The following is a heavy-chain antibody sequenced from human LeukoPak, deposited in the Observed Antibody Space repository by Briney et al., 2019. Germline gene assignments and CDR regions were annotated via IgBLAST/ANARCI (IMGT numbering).Heavy chain of an antibody. Sequence: ASVKVSCKASGYTFTSYAMNWVRQAPGQGLEWMGWINTNTGNPTYAQGFTGRFVFSLDTSVSTAYLQISSLKAEDTAVYYCARGSGIAAAGSTNYYYYYMDVWGKGTTVTVSS. D-gene: IGHD6-13*01. V-gene: IGHV7-4-1*02. J-gene: IGHJ6*03. CDR1: GYTFTSYA. CDR3: ARGSGIAAAGSTNYYYYYMDV. CDR2: INTNTGNP.